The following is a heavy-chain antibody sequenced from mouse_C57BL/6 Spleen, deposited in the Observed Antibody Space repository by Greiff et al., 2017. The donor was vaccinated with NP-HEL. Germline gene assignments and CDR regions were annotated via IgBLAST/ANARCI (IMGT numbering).Heavy chain of an antibody. D-gene: IGHD2-3*01. Sequence: VQLQQSGPELVKPGASVKISCKASGYAFSSSWMNWVKQRPGKGLEWIGRIYPGDGDTNYNGKFKGKATLTADKSSSTAYMQLSSLTSEDSAVYFCARDDGYYVPFAYWGQGTLVTVSA. CDR2: IYPGDGDT. CDR1: GYAFSSSW. V-gene: IGHV1-82*01. CDR3: ARDDGYYVPFAY. J-gene: IGHJ3*01.